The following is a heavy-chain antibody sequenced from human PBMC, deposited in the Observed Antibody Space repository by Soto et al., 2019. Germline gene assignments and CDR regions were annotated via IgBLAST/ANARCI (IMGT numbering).Heavy chain of an antibody. V-gene: IGHV3-30*18. CDR3: AKGQDSGYYIRTEFDY. Sequence: QVQLVESGGGVVQPGTSLRLSCTAFGFTFSSYGMHWVRQAPGKGLEWVAVISYDGSNKYYADSVKGRFTISRDDSKKQLDLEMSRLRGEETGVYYCAKGQDSGYYIRTEFDYWGQGTLVTVSS. CDR2: ISYDGSNK. J-gene: IGHJ4*02. D-gene: IGHD5-12*01. CDR1: GFTFSSYG.